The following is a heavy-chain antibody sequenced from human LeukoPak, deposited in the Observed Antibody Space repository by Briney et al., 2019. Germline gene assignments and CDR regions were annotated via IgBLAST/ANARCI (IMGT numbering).Heavy chain of an antibody. D-gene: IGHD4-17*01. J-gene: IGHJ4*02. V-gene: IGHV3-30-3*01. CDR1: GITFINHA. Sequence: PGRSLRLSCAASGITFINHAMDWVRQAPGKGLEWVAVISYDGSNTYYADSVKGRFTISRDNSKNTLYLQMNSLRAEDTAVYYCAKDHDYGDYGSDYWGQGTLVTVSS. CDR3: AKDHDYGDYGSDY. CDR2: ISYDGSNT.